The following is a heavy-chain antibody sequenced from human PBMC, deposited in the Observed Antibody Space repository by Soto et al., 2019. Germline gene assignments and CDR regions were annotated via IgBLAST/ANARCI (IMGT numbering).Heavy chain of an antibody. Sequence: SETLSLTCTVSGGFISNYYWSWVRQSPGKGLEWIGYIYYSGTTNYNPSLKSRVTILLDMPKNQFSLRLRSVTAADTAVYYCARGEDAFFYYGLDVWGQGITVTVSS. J-gene: IGHJ6*02. CDR1: GGFISNYY. V-gene: IGHV4-59*01. CDR2: IYYSGTT. CDR3: ARGEDAFFYYGLDV.